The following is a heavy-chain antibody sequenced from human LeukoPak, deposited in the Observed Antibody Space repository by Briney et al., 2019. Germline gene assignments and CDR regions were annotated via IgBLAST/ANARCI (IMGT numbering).Heavy chain of an antibody. CDR2: IDPSDSYT. D-gene: IGHD1-26*01. J-gene: IGHJ4*02. CDR1: GYSFSTYW. CDR3: ARFPRYGVGAHV. Sequence: GESLRISCRGSGYSFSTYWISWVRQMPGKGLEWMGRIDPSDSYTNYSPSFQGHVTISTDKSFSTAYLQWSSLKASDTAVYYCARFPRYGVGAHVWGQGTLVTVSS. V-gene: IGHV5-10-1*01.